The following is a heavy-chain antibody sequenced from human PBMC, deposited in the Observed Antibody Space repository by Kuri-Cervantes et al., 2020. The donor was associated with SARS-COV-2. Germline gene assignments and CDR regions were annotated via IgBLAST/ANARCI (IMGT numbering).Heavy chain of an antibody. V-gene: IGHV3-7*01. CDR1: GFTFSDYY. J-gene: IGHJ5*02. CDR3: ARVIPAAILLTGSGSNWFDP. CDR2: IKQDGSEK. Sequence: LSLTCAASGFTFSDYYISWVRQAPGKGLEWVANIKQDGSEKYYVDSVKGRFTISRDNAKNSLYLQMNSLRAEDTAVYYCARVIPAAILLTGSGSNWFDPWGQGTLVTVSS. D-gene: IGHD2-2*01.